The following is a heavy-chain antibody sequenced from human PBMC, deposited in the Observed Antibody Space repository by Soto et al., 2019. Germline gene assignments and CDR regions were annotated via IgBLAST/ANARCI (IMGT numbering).Heavy chain of an antibody. V-gene: IGHV4-31*03. J-gene: IGHJ3*02. Sequence: PSETLSLTCTVSVGSISSGGYYWSWIRQNPGKGLEWIGYIYYSGSTYYNPSLKSRVTISVDTSKNQFSLKLSSVTAADTAVYYCAIDPLFTDYYDSSGWIGAFDIWGQGTMVTVSS. CDR2: IYYSGST. D-gene: IGHD3-22*01. CDR3: AIDPLFTDYYDSSGWIGAFDI. CDR1: VGSISSGGYY.